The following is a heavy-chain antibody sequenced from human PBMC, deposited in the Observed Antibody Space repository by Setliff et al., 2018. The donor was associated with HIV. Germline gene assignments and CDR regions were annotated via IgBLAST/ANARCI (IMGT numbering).Heavy chain of an antibody. D-gene: IGHD6-6*01. CDR2: LSPSGRP. Sequence: KASETLSLTCTVYGGSFSNYYTNWIRQPPGKGLEWIGELSPSGRPKYNPSLNSRGTISLDTSKNQFSLKLTSVTAADTAVYYCAREDSSYHYFDYWGQGMLVTVSS. J-gene: IGHJ4*02. CDR3: AREDSSYHYFDY. CDR1: GGSFSNYY. V-gene: IGHV4-34*01.